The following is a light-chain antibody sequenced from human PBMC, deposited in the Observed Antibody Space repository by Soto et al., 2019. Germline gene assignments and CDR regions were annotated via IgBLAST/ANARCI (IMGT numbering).Light chain of an antibody. J-gene: IGKJ1*01. Sequence: EIVLTQSPGTLSLSPGERATLSCRASPSVSGSNLAWYQQKPGQAPRLVIYGASSRATGIPDRFSGSGSETDFTLTISRLETEDFVVYYCQKYGSFGQGTKVEIK. V-gene: IGKV3-20*01. CDR2: GAS. CDR1: PSVSGSN. CDR3: QKYGS.